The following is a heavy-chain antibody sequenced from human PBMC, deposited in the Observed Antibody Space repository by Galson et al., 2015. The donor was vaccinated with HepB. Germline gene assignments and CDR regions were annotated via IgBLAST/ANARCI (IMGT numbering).Heavy chain of an antibody. V-gene: IGHV1-69*13. D-gene: IGHD2-2*01. CDR3: ARDSTRKYCSSTSCPWNWFDP. Sequence: SVKVSCKASGGTFSSYAISWVRQAPGQGLEWMGGIIPIFGTANYAQKFQGRVTITADESTSTAYMELSSLRSEDTAVYYCARDSTRKYCSSTSCPWNWFDPWGQGTLVTVSS. J-gene: IGHJ5*02. CDR1: GGTFSSYA. CDR2: IIPIFGTA.